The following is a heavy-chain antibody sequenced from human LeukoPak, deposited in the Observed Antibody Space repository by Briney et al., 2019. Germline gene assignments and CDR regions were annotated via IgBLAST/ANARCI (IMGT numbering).Heavy chain of an antibody. CDR3: ARVWRTATSGSNWFDP. CDR1: GNTFTDYY. Sequence: ASVKVSCKASGNTFTDYYMYWVRQAPGQGLEWMGWINPNSADTNYAQKFQGRVTMTRDTSISTAYMELSSPRSDDTAVYYCARVWRTATSGSNWFDPWGQGTLVTVSS. CDR2: INPNSADT. D-gene: IGHD6-19*01. J-gene: IGHJ5*02. V-gene: IGHV1-2*02.